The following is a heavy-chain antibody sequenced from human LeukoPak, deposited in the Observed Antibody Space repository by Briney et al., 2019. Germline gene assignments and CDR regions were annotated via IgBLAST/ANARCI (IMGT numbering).Heavy chain of an antibody. V-gene: IGHV3-7*01. Sequence: PGGSLRLSCAASGFTFSSYVMSWVRQAPGKGLEWVANIKQDGSEKYYVDSVKGRFTISRDNAKNSLYLQMNSLRAEDTAVYYCARDCAVAVWTFDYWGQGTLVTVSS. CDR3: ARDCAVAVWTFDY. J-gene: IGHJ4*02. CDR1: GFTFSSYV. D-gene: IGHD6-19*01. CDR2: IKQDGSEK.